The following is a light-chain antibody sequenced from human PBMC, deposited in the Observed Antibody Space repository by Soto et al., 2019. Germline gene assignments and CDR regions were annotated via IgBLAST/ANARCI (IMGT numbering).Light chain of an antibody. CDR3: HQYNHWLTWT. CDR2: SAS. J-gene: IGKJ1*01. V-gene: IGKV3-15*01. Sequence: DIVMTQSPATLSVSPGQRATLSCRASQSVTNKLAWYQQKPGQPPRLLIYSASTRATGVPARFSGGGSGTEFTLTISGLQSEDFAVYYCHQYNHWLTWTFGQGTKVDI. CDR1: QSVTNK.